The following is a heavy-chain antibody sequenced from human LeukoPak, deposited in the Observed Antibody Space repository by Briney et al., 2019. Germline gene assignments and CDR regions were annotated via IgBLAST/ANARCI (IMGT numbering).Heavy chain of an antibody. J-gene: IGHJ4*02. CDR3: ATSVVAATLWSLDFDY. V-gene: IGHV1-24*01. CDR2: FDPEDGET. CDR1: GYTLTELS. Sequence: VASVKVSCKVSGYTLTELSMHWVRQAPGKGLERMGGFDPEDGETIYAQKFQGRVTMTEDTSTDTAYMELSSLRSEDTAVYYCATSVVAATLWSLDFDYWGQGTLVTVSS. D-gene: IGHD2-15*01.